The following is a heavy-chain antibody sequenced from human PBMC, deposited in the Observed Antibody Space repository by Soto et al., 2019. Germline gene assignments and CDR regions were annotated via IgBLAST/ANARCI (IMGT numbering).Heavy chain of an antibody. V-gene: IGHV4-34*01. D-gene: IGHD4-4*01. CDR3: ASVTVTTPLDYYYYMDV. CDR2: INHSGST. Sequence: PSETLSLTCAVYGGSFSGYYWSWIRQPPGKGLEWIGEINHSGSTNYNPSLKSRVTISVDTSKNQFSLKLSSVTAADTAVYYCASVTVTTPLDYYYYMDVWGKGTTVTVSS. J-gene: IGHJ6*03. CDR1: GGSFSGYY.